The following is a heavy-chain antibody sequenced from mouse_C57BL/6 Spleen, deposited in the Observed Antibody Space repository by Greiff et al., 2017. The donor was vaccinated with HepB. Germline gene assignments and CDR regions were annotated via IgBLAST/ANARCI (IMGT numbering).Heavy chain of an antibody. J-gene: IGHJ2*01. V-gene: IGHV1-50*01. CDR3: ARQLRPHYFDY. D-gene: IGHD3-2*02. CDR2: IDPSDSYT. CDR1: GYTFTSYW. Sequence: QVQLQQPGAELVKPGASVKLSCKASGYTFTSYWMQWVKQRPGQGLEWIGEIDPSDSYTNYNQKFKDKATLTVDTSSSTAYMQLSSLTSEDSAVYYCARQLRPHYFDYWGQGTTLTVSS.